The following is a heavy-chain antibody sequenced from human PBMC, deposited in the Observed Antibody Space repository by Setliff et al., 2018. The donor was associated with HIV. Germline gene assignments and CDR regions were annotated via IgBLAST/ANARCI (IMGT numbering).Heavy chain of an antibody. D-gene: IGHD6-19*01. CDR1: GYNFRKYW. CDR3: ARVAVPSTVYYYYHMDV. CDR2: IFPGGSET. V-gene: IGHV5-51*01. Sequence: RGESLKISCKGSGYNFRKYWIAWVRQMPGKGLEWMGIIFPGGSETTYRPSFQGQVTISIDKSISTAYLQWSSLKASDTAMYFCARVAVPSTVYYYYHMDVWGKGTAVTVSS. J-gene: IGHJ6*03.